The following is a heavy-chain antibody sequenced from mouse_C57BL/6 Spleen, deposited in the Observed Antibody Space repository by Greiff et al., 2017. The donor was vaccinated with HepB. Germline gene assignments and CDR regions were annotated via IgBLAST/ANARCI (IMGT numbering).Heavy chain of an antibody. D-gene: IGHD1-1*01. CDR3: TTVTRVASWFAY. J-gene: IGHJ3*01. CDR1: GFNIKDDY. V-gene: IGHV14-4*01. CDR2: IDPENGDT. Sequence: VQLQQSGAELVRPGASVKLSCTASGFNIKDDYMHWVKQRPEQGLEWIGWIDPENGDTEYASKFQGKATITADTSSNTAYMQLSSLTSEDTAVYYWTTVTRVASWFAYWGQGTLVTVSA.